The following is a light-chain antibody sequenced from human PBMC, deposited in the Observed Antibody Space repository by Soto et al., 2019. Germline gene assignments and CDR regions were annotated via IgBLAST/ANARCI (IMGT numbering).Light chain of an antibody. V-gene: IGKV3-20*01. CDR2: GAS. CDR3: QQYGTSPRGT. CDR1: QSVSSTF. J-gene: IGKJ1*01. Sequence: DIVLTQSPGTLSLSPGERATLSCRASQSVSSTFFAWYQQKPGQAPWLLMFGASNRATGIPDRFSGSGSGTDFTLTISRLEPEDFAMYYCQQYGTSPRGTFGQGTKVEVK.